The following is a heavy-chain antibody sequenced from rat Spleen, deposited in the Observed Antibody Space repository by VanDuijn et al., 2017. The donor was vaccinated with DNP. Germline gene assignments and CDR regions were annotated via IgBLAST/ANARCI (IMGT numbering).Heavy chain of an antibody. CDR3: ARGNDDYYPNWYFDF. CDR1: GYSITSCCR. V-gene: IGHV3-3*01. Sequence: EVQLQESGPGLVEPSQSLSLTCSVTGYSITSCCRWTWIRKFPGNKLEWMGSVNSAGSTNYNPSLKSRISITRDTSNNQFFLQLKSVTTEDTATYYCARGNDDYYPNWYFDFWGPGTMVTVSS. D-gene: IGHD1-12*03. CDR2: VNSAGST. J-gene: IGHJ1*01.